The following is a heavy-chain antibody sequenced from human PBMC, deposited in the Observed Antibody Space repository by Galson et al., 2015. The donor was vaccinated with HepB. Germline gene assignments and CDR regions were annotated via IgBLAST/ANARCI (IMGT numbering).Heavy chain of an antibody. Sequence: SVKVSCKASGYTFSDYYIHWARQAPGQGLEWMGRINPDTGRTSYAQNFKGRVTLTRDTSITTAYMELNRLRSDDTAVYFCARGNSSSSFWYFWGQGTLVTVSA. D-gene: IGHD6-13*01. CDR3: ARGNSSSSFWYF. CDR1: GYTFSDYY. V-gene: IGHV1-2*06. J-gene: IGHJ4*02. CDR2: INPDTGRT.